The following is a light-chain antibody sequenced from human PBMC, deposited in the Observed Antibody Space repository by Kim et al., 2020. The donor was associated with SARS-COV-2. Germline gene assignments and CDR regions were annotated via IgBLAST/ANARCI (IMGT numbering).Light chain of an antibody. CDR2: GAS. Sequence: AGERATLSCRASQSVSNNLAWYQQKPGQALRLIIYGASTRAAGSPARFSGSGSGTEFTLSISSLQSEDSAVYYCQQYIHWPPMYTFGQGTKLEI. J-gene: IGKJ2*01. CDR1: QSVSNN. CDR3: QQYIHWPPMYT. V-gene: IGKV3-15*01.